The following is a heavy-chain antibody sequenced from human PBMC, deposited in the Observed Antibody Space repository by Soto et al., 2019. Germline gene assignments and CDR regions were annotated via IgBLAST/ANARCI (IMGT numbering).Heavy chain of an antibody. CDR1: GFTFDDYA. J-gene: IGHJ3*02. Sequence: GGSLRLSCAASGFTFDDYAMHWVRQAPGKGLEWVSGITWNSGRIGYADSVKGRFTISRDNAKNSLYLQMNSLRAEDTALYYCTKDISFGDPIRTFDIWGQGTMVTVSS. D-gene: IGHD4-17*01. V-gene: IGHV3-9*01. CDR2: ITWNSGRI. CDR3: TKDISFGDPIRTFDI.